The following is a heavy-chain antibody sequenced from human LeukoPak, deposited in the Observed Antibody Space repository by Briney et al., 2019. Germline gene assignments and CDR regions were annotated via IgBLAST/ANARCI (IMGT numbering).Heavy chain of an antibody. CDR2: INHSGST. CDR3: ARDPGDYVWGSYRYRIFDY. V-gene: IGHV4-34*01. J-gene: IGHJ4*02. Sequence: SETLSLTCAVYGGSFSGYYWSWIRQPPGKGLEWIGEINHSGSTNYNPSLKSRVTISVATSKNQFSLQLGSVTAADTAVYYCARDPGDYVWGSYRYRIFDYWGQGTLVTVSS. CDR1: GGSFSGYY. D-gene: IGHD3-16*02.